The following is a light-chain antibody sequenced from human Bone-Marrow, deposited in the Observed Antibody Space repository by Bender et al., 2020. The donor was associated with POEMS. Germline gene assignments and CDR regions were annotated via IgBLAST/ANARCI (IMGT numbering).Light chain of an antibody. V-gene: IGLV3-25*02. CDR2: EDI. CDR3: AAWEDSLNGWV. CDR1: ALPEQY. J-gene: IGLJ3*02. Sequence: SYVLTQPPSVSVSPGQTARITCSGDALPEQYAYWYQQKPGQAPLLLIYEDIERPSGIPERFSGSKSGTSASLAISGLQSEDEADYYCAAWEDSLNGWVFGGGTKLTVL.